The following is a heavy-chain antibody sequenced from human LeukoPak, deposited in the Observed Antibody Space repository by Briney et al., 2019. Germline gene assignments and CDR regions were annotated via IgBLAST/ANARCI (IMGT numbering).Heavy chain of an antibody. J-gene: IGHJ6*03. CDR2: IYYSGST. Sequence: SETLSLTCTVSGGSISSSSYYWGWIRQPPGKGLEWIGSIYYSGSTYYNPSLKSRVTISVDTSKNQFSLKLSSVTAADTAVYYCARLAGSWHYYYYYMDVWGKGTTVTISS. D-gene: IGHD6-13*01. CDR3: ARLAGSWHYYYYYMDV. V-gene: IGHV4-39*01. CDR1: GGSISSSSYY.